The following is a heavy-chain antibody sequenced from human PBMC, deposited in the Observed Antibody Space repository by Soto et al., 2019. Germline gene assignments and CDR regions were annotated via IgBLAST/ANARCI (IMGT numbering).Heavy chain of an antibody. CDR1: GFTFSSYA. Sequence: GGSLRLSCAASGFTFSSYAMSWVRQAPGKGLEWVSAISGSGGSTYYADSVKGRFTISRDNSKNTLYLQMNSLRAEDTAVYYCAKGASLHSSNYYYYGMDVPRQGTTVIGSS. CDR2: ISGSGGST. J-gene: IGHJ6*01. CDR3: AKGASLHSSNYYYYGMDV. D-gene: IGHD2-15*01. V-gene: IGHV3-23*01.